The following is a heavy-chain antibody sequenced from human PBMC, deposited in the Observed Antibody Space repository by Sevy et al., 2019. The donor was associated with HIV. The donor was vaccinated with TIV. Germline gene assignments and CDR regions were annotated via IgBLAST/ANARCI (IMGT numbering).Heavy chain of an antibody. CDR1: GFTVSNDY. Sequence: GGSLRLSCAASGFTVSNDYMSWVRQAPGKGLEWVSVIYSGGNTYYADSVKGRFTISRDNSKNMVYLQMNSLRAEDTAVYHCARETVGGYDPWGQGTLVTVSS. J-gene: IGHJ5*02. CDR3: ARETVGGYDP. CDR2: IYSGGNT. D-gene: IGHD1-26*01. V-gene: IGHV3-53*01.